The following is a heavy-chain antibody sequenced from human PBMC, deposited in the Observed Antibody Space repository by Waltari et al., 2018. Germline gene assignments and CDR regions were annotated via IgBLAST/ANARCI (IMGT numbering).Heavy chain of an antibody. CDR2: MSGSGGST. CDR3: AKSLGWSAEYFQH. V-gene: IGHV3-23*01. CDR1: GFTFGDYA. Sequence: EVQLMESGGGLVQPGRSLRLSCTASGFTFGDYAMSWVRQAPGKGLGWVSAMSGSGGSTYYADSVKGRFTISRDNSKNTLYLQMNSLRAEDTAVYYCAKSLGWSAEYFQHWGQGTLVTVSS. J-gene: IGHJ1*01. D-gene: IGHD2-15*01.